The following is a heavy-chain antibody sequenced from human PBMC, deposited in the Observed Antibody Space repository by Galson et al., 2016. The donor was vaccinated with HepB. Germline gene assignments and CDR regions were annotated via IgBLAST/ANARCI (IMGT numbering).Heavy chain of an antibody. CDR2: IWHDGSNK. CDR1: GFTFNDHG. Sequence: SLRLSCAASGFTFNDHGIHWVRQAPGKGLEWVAVIWHDGSNKYHADSVKGRITISRDNFKNTLYLQMNSLRAEDTAVDYCARDRAMGAGHYNGMDVWGQGTTVTVSS. V-gene: IGHV3-33*01. CDR3: ARDRAMGAGHYNGMDV. J-gene: IGHJ6*02. D-gene: IGHD5-18*01.